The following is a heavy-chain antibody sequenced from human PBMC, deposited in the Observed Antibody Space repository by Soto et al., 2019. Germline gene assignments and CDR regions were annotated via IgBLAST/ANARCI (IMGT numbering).Heavy chain of an antibody. J-gene: IGHJ6*03. CDR3: ARVTGDHDSGCNYMDV. Sequence: QVQLVQSGPEVKKPGSSVKFSCKTSGGTLSSYSISWVRQAPGHGLEWVGRIITFAGEANVAQPCQGRVTITADRSTDTTYMELRRLTSDDTAVYYCARVTGDHDSGCNYMDVWGTGTTVTVSS. CDR1: GGTLSSYS. D-gene: IGHD3-9*01. V-gene: IGHV1-69*08. CDR2: IITFAGEA.